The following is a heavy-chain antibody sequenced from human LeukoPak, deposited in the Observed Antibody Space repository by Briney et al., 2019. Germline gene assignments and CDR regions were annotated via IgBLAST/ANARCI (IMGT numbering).Heavy chain of an antibody. J-gene: IGHJ4*02. V-gene: IGHV3-48*03. CDR1: GFTFSHYE. Sequence: PGGSLRLSCAASGFTFSHYEMNWVRQAPGKGLEWVSYISSSGDTIYYAGSVKGRFTIYRDNAKSTVYLQMNSLRVEDTAVYYCARAIAVAGTDYWGQGTLVTVSS. CDR3: ARAIAVAGTDY. D-gene: IGHD6-19*01. CDR2: ISSSGDTI.